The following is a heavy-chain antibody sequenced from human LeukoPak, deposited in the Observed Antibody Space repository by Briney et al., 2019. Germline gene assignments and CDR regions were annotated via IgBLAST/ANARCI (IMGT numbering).Heavy chain of an antibody. CDR2: ISGDGGST. CDR1: GFTFDDYA. Sequence: PGGSLRLSCAASGFTFDDYAMHWVRQVPGKGLEWVSLISGDGGSTYYADSVKGRFTISRDNSKNSLYLQMNSLRTEDTALYYCAKERLWGSYRTNGIDYWGQGTLVTVSS. CDR3: AKERLWGSYRTNGIDY. V-gene: IGHV3-43*02. J-gene: IGHJ4*02. D-gene: IGHD3-16*02.